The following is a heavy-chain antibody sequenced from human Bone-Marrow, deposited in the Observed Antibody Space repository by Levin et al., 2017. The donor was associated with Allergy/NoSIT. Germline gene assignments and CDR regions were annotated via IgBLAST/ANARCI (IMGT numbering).Heavy chain of an antibody. CDR3: ARGSFMFVDTAMAPFDY. Sequence: ASVKVSCKASGYTFTSYGISWVRQAPGQGLEWMGWISAYNGNTNYAQKLQGRVTMTTDTSTSTAYMELRSLRSDDTAVYYCARGSFMFVDTAMAPFDYWGQGTLVTVSS. J-gene: IGHJ4*02. V-gene: IGHV1-18*01. D-gene: IGHD5-18*01. CDR1: GYTFTSYG. CDR2: ISAYNGNT.